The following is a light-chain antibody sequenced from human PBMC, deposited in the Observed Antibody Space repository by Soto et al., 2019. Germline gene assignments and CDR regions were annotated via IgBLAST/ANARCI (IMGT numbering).Light chain of an antibody. CDR1: SSDVGAYKY. CDR2: EVS. V-gene: IGLV2-14*01. Sequence: QFAMRQPPSVPWSPGRSVTISCTGTSSDVGAYKYVSWYQQHPGKAPKLMIYEVSNRPSGVSNRFSGSKSGNTASLTISGLQANDDADYYCNSYAGDITPFVFGTGTKVTVL. CDR3: NSYAGDITPFV. J-gene: IGLJ1*01.